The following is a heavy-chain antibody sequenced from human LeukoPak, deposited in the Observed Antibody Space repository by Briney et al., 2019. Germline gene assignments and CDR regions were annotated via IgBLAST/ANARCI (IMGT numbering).Heavy chain of an antibody. CDR2: FAGSDTTK. CDR1: GFDFGAYE. D-gene: IGHD3-22*01. J-gene: IGHJ4*02. CDR3: TTLGYHLDS. V-gene: IGHV3-48*03. Sequence: GGSLRLSCAGSGFDFGAYEMNWVRQAPGKGLEWVAYFAGSDTTKYYADSVRGRFTISRDNAKRSLYLQMNSLRAEDTALYYCTTLGYHLDSWGQGTLVTVSS.